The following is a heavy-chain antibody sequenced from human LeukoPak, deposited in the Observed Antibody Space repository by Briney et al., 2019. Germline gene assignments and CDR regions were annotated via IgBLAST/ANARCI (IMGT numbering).Heavy chain of an antibody. D-gene: IGHD3-22*01. V-gene: IGHV4-59*08. Sequence: PSETLSLTCTVSGGSISSYYWSWIRQPPGKGLEWIGYIYYSGSTNYNPSLKSRVTISVDTSKNQFSLKLSSVTAADTAVYYCARQGRYYDSSGYPIWGQGTMVTVSS. CDR2: IYYSGST. J-gene: IGHJ3*02. CDR1: GGSISSYY. CDR3: ARQGRYYDSSGYPI.